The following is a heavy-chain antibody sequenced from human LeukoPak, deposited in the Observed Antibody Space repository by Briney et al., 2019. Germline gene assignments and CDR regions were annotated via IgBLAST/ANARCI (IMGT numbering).Heavy chain of an antibody. V-gene: IGHV4-34*01. J-gene: IGHJ4*02. CDR3: ARESDPKRLDY. CDR1: GGSISSYY. CDR2: INHSGST. Sequence: SETLSLTCPVSGGSISSYYWSWIRQPPGKGLEWIGEINHSGSTNYNPSLKSRVTISVDTSKNQFSLKLSSVTAADTAVYYCARESDPKRLDYWGQGTLVTVSS.